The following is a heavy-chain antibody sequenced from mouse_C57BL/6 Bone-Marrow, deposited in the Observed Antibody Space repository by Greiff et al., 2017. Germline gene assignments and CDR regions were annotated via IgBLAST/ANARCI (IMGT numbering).Heavy chain of an antibody. J-gene: IGHJ3*01. Sequence: VQLQQPGAELVMPGASVKLSCKASGYTFTSYWMHWVKQRPGQGLEWIGEIDPSDSYTNYNQKFKGKSTLTVDKSSSTAYMQLSSLTSEDPAVEYCARENTAVEAWFAYWGQGTLVTVSA. CDR1: GYTFTSYW. D-gene: IGHD1-1*01. CDR2: IDPSDSYT. V-gene: IGHV1-69*01. CDR3: ARENTAVEAWFAY.